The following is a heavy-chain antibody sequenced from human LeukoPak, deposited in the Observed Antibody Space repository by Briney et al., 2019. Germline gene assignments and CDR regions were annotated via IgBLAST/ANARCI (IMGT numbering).Heavy chain of an antibody. D-gene: IGHD6-13*01. CDR1: GYTFTGYY. Sequence: ASVKVSCKASGYTFTGYYMHWVRQAPGQGLEWMGWINPNSGGTNYAQKFQGRVTMTRDTSISTAYMELSRLGSDDTAVYYCARDRSGKLGSSWYVIDYWGQGTLVTVSS. CDR3: ARDRSGKLGSSWYVIDY. CDR2: INPNSGGT. J-gene: IGHJ4*02. V-gene: IGHV1-2*02.